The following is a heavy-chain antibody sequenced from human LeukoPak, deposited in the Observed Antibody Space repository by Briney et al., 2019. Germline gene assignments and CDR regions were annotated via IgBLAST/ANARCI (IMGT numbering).Heavy chain of an antibody. Sequence: PGGSLRLSCAASGFPFSNYHMAWIRQAPGKGLEWISYIGSSGYTIYYSDSVKGRFTISRDNAKSSLYLQMNSLRAEDTAVYFRARPQTSSSSPAALGYWGPGLLVTVSS. D-gene: IGHD6-6*01. CDR3: ARPQTSSSSPAALGY. CDR1: GFPFSNYH. J-gene: IGHJ4*02. CDR2: IGSSGYTI. V-gene: IGHV3-11*01.